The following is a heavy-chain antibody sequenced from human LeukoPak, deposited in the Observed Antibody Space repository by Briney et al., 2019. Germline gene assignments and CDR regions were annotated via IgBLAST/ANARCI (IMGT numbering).Heavy chain of an antibody. J-gene: IGHJ4*02. CDR3: ARAIGTNWYYFDY. V-gene: IGHV1-2*02. CDR2: INPNSGGT. Sequence: ASVKVSCKASGYTFTGYYMHWVRQAPGQGLEWMGWINPNSGGTNYAQKFQGRVTMTRDTSISTAYMELNRLRSDDTAVYYCARAIGTNWYYFDYWGQGTLVTVSS. CDR1: GYTFTGYY. D-gene: IGHD1-1*01.